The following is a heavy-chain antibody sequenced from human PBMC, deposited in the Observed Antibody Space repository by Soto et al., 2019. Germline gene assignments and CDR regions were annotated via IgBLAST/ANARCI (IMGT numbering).Heavy chain of an antibody. J-gene: IGHJ4*01. CDR1: GFTFSSYA. V-gene: IGHV3-23*01. Sequence: EVQLLESGGGLVQPGGSLRLSCAASGFTFSSYALSWVRQAPGKGLEWVSAITIRGDGAYYADSVKGRFTISRDNSENTLYLQMNSLRADDTALYYCAREYASWSPNYDYWGHGTLVTVSS. CDR2: ITIRGDGA. CDR3: AREYASWSPNYDY. D-gene: IGHD3-10*01.